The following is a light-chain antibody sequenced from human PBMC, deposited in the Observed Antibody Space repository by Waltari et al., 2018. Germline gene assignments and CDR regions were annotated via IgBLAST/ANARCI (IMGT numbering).Light chain of an antibody. Sequence: DIQVTQSPTSLSASVGDSVTVTCRPRQGIDKELSWYQKRLGEAQRLLIYVASTWQAGISSRFSGSGSGTECTLTISNLQPEDVAIYFWQQDYSLPLTFGGGTKVEI. CDR1: QGIDKE. CDR2: VAS. V-gene: IGKV1-27*01. J-gene: IGKJ4*02. CDR3: QQDYSLPLT.